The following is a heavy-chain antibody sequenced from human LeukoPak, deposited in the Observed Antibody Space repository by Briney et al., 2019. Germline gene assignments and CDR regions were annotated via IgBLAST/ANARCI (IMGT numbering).Heavy chain of an antibody. D-gene: IGHD3-9*01. CDR3: ASGLRYFDWATDY. J-gene: IGHJ4*02. Sequence: SETLSLTCTVSGGSISSGGYYWSWIRQPPGKGLEWIGYIYHSGSTYYNPSLKSRVTISVDRSKNQFSLKLSSVTAADTAVYYCASGLRYFDWATDYWGQGTLVTVSS. CDR2: IYHSGST. CDR1: GGSISSGGYY. V-gene: IGHV4-30-2*01.